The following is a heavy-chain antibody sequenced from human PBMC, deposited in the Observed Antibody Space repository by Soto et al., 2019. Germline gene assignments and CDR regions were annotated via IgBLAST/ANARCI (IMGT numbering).Heavy chain of an antibody. CDR2: IYPGDADT. V-gene: IGHV5-51*01. CDR3: ARAVDGTIDHHYFDY. Sequence: PGESLKISCKGSGYTFNSYWIAWVRQMPGEGLEWMGIIYPGDADTRYSPSFRGQVTISADKSINTAYLQWSSLKASDTAMYFCARAVDGTIDHHYFDYWGQGTLVTAPQ. CDR1: GYTFNSYW. D-gene: IGHD1-7*01. J-gene: IGHJ4*02.